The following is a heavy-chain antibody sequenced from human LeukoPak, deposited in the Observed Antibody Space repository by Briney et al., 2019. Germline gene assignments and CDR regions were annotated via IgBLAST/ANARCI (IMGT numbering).Heavy chain of an antibody. Sequence: PGGSLRLSWAASGFTFSNYWMHWVRQAPGKGLVWVSRISSDGTDTIYADSVKGRFTISRDNAKNTLYLQMNSLRAEDTAVYYCARVHYGDYVDYWGQGTLVTVSS. D-gene: IGHD4-17*01. J-gene: IGHJ4*02. CDR2: ISSDGTDT. CDR1: GFTFSNYW. V-gene: IGHV3-74*01. CDR3: ARVHYGDYVDY.